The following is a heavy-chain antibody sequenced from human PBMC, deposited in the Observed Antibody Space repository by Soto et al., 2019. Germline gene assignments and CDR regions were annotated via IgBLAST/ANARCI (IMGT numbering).Heavy chain of an antibody. CDR2: VIPSLGTA. CDR1: GGTFSSYA. J-gene: IGHJ6*02. D-gene: IGHD3-3*01. Sequence: QVQLVQSGAEVKKPGSSVKVSCKASGGTFSSYAISWVRQAPGQGLEWMGGVIPSLGTANYGQKFQGRVTITADQSTSTAYMGLSNLRSEDTAVYYGARGRRGAEIFERALYYYYGMDGWGQGTTVTVSS. CDR3: ARGRRGAEIFERALYYYYGMDG. V-gene: IGHV1-69*01.